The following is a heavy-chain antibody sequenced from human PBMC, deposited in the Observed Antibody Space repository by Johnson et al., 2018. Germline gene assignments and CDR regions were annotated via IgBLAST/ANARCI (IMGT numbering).Heavy chain of an antibody. CDR1: GFTFSSYA. D-gene: IGHD6-6*01. CDR2: ISGSGGST. J-gene: IGHJ6*02. Sequence: VQLQESGGGLVQPGGSLRLSCAASGFTFSSYAMSWVRQAPGKGLEWVSAISGSGGSTYYADSVKGRFTISRDNSKTTLYRQMNSRRAEDTAVYYCASSPGPYYYYGLDVWGQGTTVTGSS. CDR3: ASSPGPYYYYGLDV. V-gene: IGHV3-23*01.